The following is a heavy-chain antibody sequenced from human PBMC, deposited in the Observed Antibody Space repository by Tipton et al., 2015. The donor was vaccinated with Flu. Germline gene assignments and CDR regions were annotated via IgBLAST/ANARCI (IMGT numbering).Heavy chain of an antibody. Sequence: GSLRLSCAASGFTFSSYEMNWVRQAPGKGLEWVSYITSSGITISYADSVRGRFTISRDNTKKSLYLQLNSLNFEDTAVYYCAKDMIGYRSGFDSWGQGTLVTASS. CDR2: ITSSGITI. D-gene: IGHD6-19*01. J-gene: IGHJ4*02. CDR1: GFTFSSYE. V-gene: IGHV3-48*03. CDR3: AKDMIGYRSGFDS.